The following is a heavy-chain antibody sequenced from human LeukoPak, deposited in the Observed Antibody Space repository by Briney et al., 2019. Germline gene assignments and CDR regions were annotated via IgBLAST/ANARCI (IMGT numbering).Heavy chain of an antibody. V-gene: IGHV1-18*01. CDR1: GHTFTSYG. D-gene: IGHD3-10*01. CDR3: ARDRGALDHYGSGSSHGY. J-gene: IGHJ4*02. CDR2: ISAYNGNT. Sequence: ASVKVSCKASGHTFTSYGISWVRQAPGQGLEWMGWISAYNGNTNYAQKLQGRVTMTTDTSTSTAYMELRSLKSDDTAVYYCARDRGALDHYGSGSSHGYWGQGTLVTVSS.